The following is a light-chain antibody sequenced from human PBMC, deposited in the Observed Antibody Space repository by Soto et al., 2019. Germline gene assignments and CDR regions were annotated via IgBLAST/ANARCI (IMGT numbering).Light chain of an antibody. Sequence: QSVLTQPASVSGSPGQSITISCSGTSSDVGAYNYVSWYQQHPGKAPKLMIYGVSDRPSGLSNRFSGSKSGNTASLTISGLQAEDEADYYCSSYTSTRTVVFGGGTKLTVL. CDR2: GVS. V-gene: IGLV2-14*01. CDR1: SSDVGAYNY. CDR3: SSYTSTRTVV. J-gene: IGLJ2*01.